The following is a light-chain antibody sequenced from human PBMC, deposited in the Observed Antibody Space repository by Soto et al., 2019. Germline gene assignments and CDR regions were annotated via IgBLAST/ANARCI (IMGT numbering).Light chain of an antibody. CDR2: DAS. Sequence: EIVMTQSPATLAVSPGERATLSCRASQSIRNKLAWYQQKPGQAPRLLVYDASTMATGIPARFSGGGSGTEFTLTISSLQSEDFAVYYCQQYSNWPLTFGGGTKVEI. CDR1: QSIRNK. CDR3: QQYSNWPLT. J-gene: IGKJ4*01. V-gene: IGKV3-15*01.